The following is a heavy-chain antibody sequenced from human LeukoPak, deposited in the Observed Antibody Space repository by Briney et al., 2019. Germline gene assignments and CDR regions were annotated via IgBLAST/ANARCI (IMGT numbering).Heavy chain of an antibody. CDR3: ARGAVGSSWYSRGYFDY. CDR1: GFTFSSYS. J-gene: IGHJ4*02. V-gene: IGHV3-48*04. D-gene: IGHD6-13*01. Sequence: PGGSLRLSCAASGFTFSSYSMNWVRQAPGKGLEWVSYISSSSSTIYYADSVKGRFTISRDNAKNSLYLQMNSLRAEDTAVYYCARGAVGSSWYSRGYFDYWGQGTLVTVSS. CDR2: ISSSSSTI.